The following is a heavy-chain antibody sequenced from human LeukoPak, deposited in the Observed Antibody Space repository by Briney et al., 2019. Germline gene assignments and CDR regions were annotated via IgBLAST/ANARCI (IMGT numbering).Heavy chain of an antibody. Sequence: GGSLRLSCAASGFTFSSYSMNWVRQAPGKGLEWVSYISSSSSTIYYADSVKGRFTISRDNAKNSLYLQMNSLRAEDTAVYYCARVRYSSGWQYFQHWGQGTLVTVSS. CDR2: ISSSSSTI. J-gene: IGHJ1*01. CDR3: ARVRYSSGWQYFQH. D-gene: IGHD6-19*01. CDR1: GFTFSSYS. V-gene: IGHV3-48*01.